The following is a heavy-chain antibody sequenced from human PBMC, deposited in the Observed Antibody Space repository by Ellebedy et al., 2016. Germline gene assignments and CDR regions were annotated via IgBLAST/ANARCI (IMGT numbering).Heavy chain of an antibody. CDR1: GASVTSFTPF. CDR2: ISHTGRA. Sequence: SETLSLTXNVSGASVTSFTPFWSWLRQPPGKGLDFIGYISHTGRATYNPSLKSRVTLSVDASNNQFSLMVKSVIAADTAVYFCARERYERIGRDNYWSFDVWGRGTLVTVSS. D-gene: IGHD3-9*01. V-gene: IGHV4-61*01. CDR3: ARERYERIGRDNYWSFDV. J-gene: IGHJ2*01.